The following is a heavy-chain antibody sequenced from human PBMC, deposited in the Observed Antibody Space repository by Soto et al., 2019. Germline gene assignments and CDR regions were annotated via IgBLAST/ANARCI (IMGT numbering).Heavy chain of an antibody. D-gene: IGHD2-15*01. Sequence: EVQLVESGGGLVQPGGSLKLSCAAYGFASSGSAIHWVRQASGKGLEWVGRIKTKPNSYATAYGESVKGRFTISRDDSTNTAYLHMNSPNTEDTAVYYCSASPDADCRGSCRNWFDPWVQGTLVTVSS. CDR3: SASPDADCRGSCRNWFDP. V-gene: IGHV3-73*01. CDR1: GFASSGSA. CDR2: IKTKPNSYAT. J-gene: IGHJ5*02.